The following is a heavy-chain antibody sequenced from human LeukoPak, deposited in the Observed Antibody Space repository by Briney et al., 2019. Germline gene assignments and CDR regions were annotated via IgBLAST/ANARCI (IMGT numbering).Heavy chain of an antibody. CDR1: GFSFSDYA. V-gene: IGHV3-21*01. CDR3: ARDTAVAGTEFDY. J-gene: IGHJ4*02. Sequence: PGGSLTLSCAASGFSFSDYAMTWVRQAPGKGLEWVSSISSSSSYIYYADSVKGRFTISRDNAKNSLYLQMNSLRAEDTAVYYCARDTAVAGTEFDYWGQGTLVTVSS. CDR2: ISSSSSYI. D-gene: IGHD6-19*01.